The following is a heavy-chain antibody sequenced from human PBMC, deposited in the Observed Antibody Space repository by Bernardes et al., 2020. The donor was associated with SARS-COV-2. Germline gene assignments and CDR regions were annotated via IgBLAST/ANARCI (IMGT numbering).Heavy chain of an antibody. CDR2: ISAYNGDT. D-gene: IGHD6-19*01. CDR3: AREVSVAGIRWFDP. J-gene: IGHJ5*02. CDR1: GYTFTSYT. V-gene: IGHV1-18*04. Sequence: ASVKVSCKASGYTFTSYTINWVRQAPGQGLEWMGWISAYNGDTDYAQKFQGRVTMTTDTSTKTVFMELRSLRSDDTAVYYCAREVSVAGIRWFDPWGQGTLVTVSS.